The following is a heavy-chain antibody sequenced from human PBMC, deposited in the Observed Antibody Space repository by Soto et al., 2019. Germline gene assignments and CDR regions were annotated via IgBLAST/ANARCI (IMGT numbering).Heavy chain of an antibody. CDR3: ARDSYGDYLFDY. V-gene: IGHV3-48*01. Sequence: GGSLRLSCAASGFTFSRYSVNWVRQAPGKGLEWVSYISSSGDTIYYADSVKGRFTISRDNAKNSLYLQMNSLRAEDTAVFYCARDSYGDYLFDYWGRGTLVTVSS. D-gene: IGHD4-17*01. CDR1: GFTFSRYS. CDR2: ISSSGDTI. J-gene: IGHJ4*02.